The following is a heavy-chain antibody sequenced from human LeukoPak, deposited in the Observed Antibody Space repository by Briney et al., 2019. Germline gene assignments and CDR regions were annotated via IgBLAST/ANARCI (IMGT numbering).Heavy chain of an antibody. CDR2: IDTDESKS. V-gene: IGHV3-74*01. Sequence: GGSLRLSCEASGFSSSLYWMHWVRQAPGKGLVWVSRIDTDESKSDYADSVKGRFTISRDNAKNTVYLQMNSLRAEDTAVYYCVRGLQGIDYWGQGTLVTVSS. CDR1: GFSSSLYW. D-gene: IGHD5-24*01. CDR3: VRGLQGIDY. J-gene: IGHJ4*02.